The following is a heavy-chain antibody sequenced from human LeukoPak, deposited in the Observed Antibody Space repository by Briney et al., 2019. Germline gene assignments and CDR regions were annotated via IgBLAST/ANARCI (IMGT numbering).Heavy chain of an antibody. CDR3: ARDLTPYYYDSSGYGAFDI. J-gene: IGHJ3*02. CDR1: GFTFSSYS. Sequence: GGSLRLSCAASGFTFSSYSMNWVRQAPGKGLEWVSYISSSSSTIYYADSVKGRFTISRDNAKNSLYLQMNSLRAEDTAVYYCARDLTPYYYDSSGYGAFDIWGQGTMVTVSS. V-gene: IGHV3-48*04. CDR2: ISSSSSTI. D-gene: IGHD3-22*01.